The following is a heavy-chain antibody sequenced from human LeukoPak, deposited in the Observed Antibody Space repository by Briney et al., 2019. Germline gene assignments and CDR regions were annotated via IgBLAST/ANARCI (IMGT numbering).Heavy chain of an antibody. CDR3: ARGYYYGSGSDFDY. V-gene: IGHV1-2*02. CDR2: IKPNSGGT. CDR1: GYTFTAYF. D-gene: IGHD3-10*01. J-gene: IGHJ4*02. Sequence: GASVKVSCKASGYTFTAYFIHWVRQAPGQGLEWMGWIKPNSGGTTYAQKFQGRVTMTGDTSINTAYMKVSRLTSDDTAVYFCARGYYYGSGSDFDYWGQGTLVTVSS.